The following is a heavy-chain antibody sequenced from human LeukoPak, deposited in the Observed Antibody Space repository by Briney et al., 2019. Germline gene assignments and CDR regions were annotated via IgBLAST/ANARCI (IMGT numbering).Heavy chain of an antibody. J-gene: IGHJ6*02. CDR2: ISGSGGST. CDR1: GFTFSSYA. CDR3: AKAVVAASPFYDGMDV. D-gene: IGHD2-15*01. V-gene: IGHV3-23*01. Sequence: PGRSLRLSCAASGFTFSSYAMSWVRQAPGKGLEWVSGISGSGGSTYYADSVKGRFTISRDRSKNTLYLQMNSLRAEDTAVYYCAKAVVAASPFYDGMDVRGQGTTVTVSS.